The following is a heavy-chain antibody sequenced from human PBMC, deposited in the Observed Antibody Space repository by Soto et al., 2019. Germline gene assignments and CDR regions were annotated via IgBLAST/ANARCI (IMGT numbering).Heavy chain of an antibody. V-gene: IGHV1-69*13. Sequence: SVKVSCKASGGTFSSYAISWVRQAPGQGLEWMGGIIPIFGTANYAQKFQGRVTITADESTSTAYMELSSLRSEDTAVYYCARVSSRGGATFYGMDVWGQGTTVTVSS. CDR2: IIPIFGTA. CDR1: GGTFSSYA. D-gene: IGHD1-26*01. CDR3: ARVSSRGGATFYGMDV. J-gene: IGHJ6*02.